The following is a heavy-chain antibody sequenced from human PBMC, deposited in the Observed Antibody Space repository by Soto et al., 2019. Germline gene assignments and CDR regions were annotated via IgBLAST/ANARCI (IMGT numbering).Heavy chain of an antibody. D-gene: IGHD2-2*03. V-gene: IGHV4-39*01. CDR3: ARLNGFCIRTTCPGYYGMEV. CDR1: CGLVSSSSYF. Sequence: SETLSLTCSFSCGLVSSSSYFWGWIRQSPGKGLEWIGAIYSSENTFYNPSLLSRVTISVDTSKHEFSPRLSSVTPADTAGFYGARLNGFCIRTTCPGYYGMEVWGKGPRVTVP. CDR2: IYSSENT. J-gene: IGHJ6*04.